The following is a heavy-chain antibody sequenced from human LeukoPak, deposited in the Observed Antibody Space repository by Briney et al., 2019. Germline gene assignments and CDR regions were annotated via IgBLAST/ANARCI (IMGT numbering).Heavy chain of an antibody. D-gene: IGHD3-9*01. CDR1: GDSFTGSY. J-gene: IGHJ3*01. V-gene: IGHV1-2*02. Sequence: ASVKVSCKASGDSFTGSYFHRLRQAPGQGPEWLGWNNPDSGATEYAQKFQGRVTMTRDTSISTAYMELSRLRYDDTAIYYCAGDQWINGILTGYIVWGQGTMVTVSS. CDR3: AGDQWINGILTGYIV. CDR2: NNPDSGAT.